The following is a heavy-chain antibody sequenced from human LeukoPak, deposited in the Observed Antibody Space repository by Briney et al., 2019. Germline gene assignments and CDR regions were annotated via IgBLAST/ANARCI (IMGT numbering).Heavy chain of an antibody. V-gene: IGHV3-7*01. CDR3: ARHQARYCSGGSCSVDY. CDR2: IKQDGSEK. CDR1: GFTFNTYW. D-gene: IGHD2-15*01. J-gene: IGHJ4*02. Sequence: GGSLRLSCAASGFTFNTYWMGWVRQAPGKGLEWVANIKQDGSEKYYVDSVMGRFTISRDNADNSLFLQMNSLRAGDTALYYCARHQARYCSGGSCSVDYWGQGTLVTVSS.